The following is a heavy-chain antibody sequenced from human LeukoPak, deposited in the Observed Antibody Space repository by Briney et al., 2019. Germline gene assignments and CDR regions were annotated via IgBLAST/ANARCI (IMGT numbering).Heavy chain of an antibody. CDR3: ACGRVYFYGSGSRSLDDAFDI. J-gene: IGHJ3*02. CDR1: GGSISSYY. Sequence: PSETLSLTCTVSGGSISSYYWSWIRLPAGQGLGRVGRIYTSGSTNYNPSLKSRVTISADTSKFSLKLSSVTAAATAVDTFACGRVYFYGSGSRSLDDAFDIWGRGTTVTVSS. V-gene: IGHV4-4*07. D-gene: IGHD3-10*01. CDR2: IYTSGST.